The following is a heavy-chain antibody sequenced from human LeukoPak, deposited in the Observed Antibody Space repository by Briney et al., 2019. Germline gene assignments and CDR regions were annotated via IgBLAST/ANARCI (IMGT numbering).Heavy chain of an antibody. Sequence: PSETLSLTCTVSGGSISSGGYYWSWIRQHPGKGLEWIGYIYYSGSTYYNPSLKSRVTISVDTSKNRFSLKLSSVTAADTAVYYCARDSGGGLLFDYWGQGTLVTVSS. CDR2: IYYSGST. CDR3: ARDSGGGLLFDY. D-gene: IGHD2-15*01. J-gene: IGHJ4*02. CDR1: GGSISSGGYY. V-gene: IGHV4-31*03.